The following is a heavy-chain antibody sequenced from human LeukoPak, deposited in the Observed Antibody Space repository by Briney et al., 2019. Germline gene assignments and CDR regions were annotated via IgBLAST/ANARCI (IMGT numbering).Heavy chain of an antibody. D-gene: IGHD4-23*01. J-gene: IGHJ4*02. CDR1: GFTFSDYY. V-gene: IGHV3-11*01. Sequence: GGSLRLSRAASGFTFSDYYMSWIRQAPGKGLEWLSYIGSSDSPIYYADSVKGRFTISRDNAKNSLYLQMSSLRAEDTAVYYCARSIGAGNSVYFDYWGQGTLVTVSS. CDR2: IGSSDSPI. CDR3: ARSIGAGNSVYFDY.